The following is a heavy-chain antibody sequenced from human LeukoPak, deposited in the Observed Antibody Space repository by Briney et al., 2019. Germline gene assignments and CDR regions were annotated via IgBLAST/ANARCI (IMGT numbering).Heavy chain of an antibody. D-gene: IGHD2-2*01. CDR3: TRGRLPADAFDV. V-gene: IGHV1-18*01. Sequence: ASVKVSCTASGYTFTTFGFTWVRQAPGQGLEWLGWISTYNSNINYAQNLQDRLTLTTDTSTSTAYMELSSLRFDDTAMYYCTRGRLPADAFDVWGQGTLVTVSS. CDR1: GYTFTTFG. CDR2: ISTYNSNI. J-gene: IGHJ3*01.